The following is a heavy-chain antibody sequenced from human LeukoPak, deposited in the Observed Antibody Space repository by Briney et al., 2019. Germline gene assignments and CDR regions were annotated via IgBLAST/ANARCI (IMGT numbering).Heavy chain of an antibody. Sequence: GGSLRLSCAASGFTFSSYAMHWVRQAPGKGLEWVAVISYDGSNKYYADSVKGRFTISRDNSKNTLYLQMNSLRAEDTAVYYCAGAIDYYDSSGYSSPWGQGTLVTVSS. J-gene: IGHJ5*02. CDR1: GFTFSSYA. CDR2: ISYDGSNK. CDR3: AGAIDYYDSSGYSSP. D-gene: IGHD3-22*01. V-gene: IGHV3-30*04.